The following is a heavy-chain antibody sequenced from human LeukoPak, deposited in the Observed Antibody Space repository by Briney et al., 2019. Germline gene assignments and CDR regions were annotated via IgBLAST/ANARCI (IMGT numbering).Heavy chain of an antibody. J-gene: IGHJ5*02. CDR1: EYTFTSYA. Sequence: EASVRVSCKASEYTFTSYAMHWVRQAPGQRLEWMGWINAGNANTKYSQKFQGRITITRDTSASTAYMELSSLRSEDTAVYYCARGPHITMVRGPVGNWFDPWGQGTLVTVSS. CDR3: ARGPHITMVRGPVGNWFDP. V-gene: IGHV1-3*01. CDR2: INAGNANT. D-gene: IGHD3-10*01.